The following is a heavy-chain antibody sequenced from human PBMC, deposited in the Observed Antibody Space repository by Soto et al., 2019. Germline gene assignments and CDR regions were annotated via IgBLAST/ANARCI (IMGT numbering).Heavy chain of an antibody. Sequence: QVQLVESGGGVVQPGRSLRLSCAASGFTFSSYGMHWVRQAPGKGLEWVAVISYDGSNKYYADSVKGRFTISRDNSKNTLYLQMNSLRAEDTAVYYCAKGRVSTSRPSAKTPPTIIDPWGQGTLVTVSS. D-gene: IGHD2-2*01. CDR1: GFTFSSYG. CDR2: ISYDGSNK. J-gene: IGHJ5*02. CDR3: AKGRVSTSRPSAKTPPTIIDP. V-gene: IGHV3-30*18.